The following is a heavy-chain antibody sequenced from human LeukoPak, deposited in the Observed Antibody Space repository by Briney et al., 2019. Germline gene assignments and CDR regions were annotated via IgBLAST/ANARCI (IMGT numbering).Heavy chain of an antibody. Sequence: PGGSLRLSCAASGFTFTNYWMSWVRQAPGRGLEWVANVKQDGSEKSYVESVKGRFTISRDNANNSLYLQMNSLRAEDTAIFYCAREGKGGFDYWGQGTLVTVSS. J-gene: IGHJ4*02. D-gene: IGHD3-16*01. CDR3: AREGKGGFDY. V-gene: IGHV3-7*01. CDR2: VKQDGSEK. CDR1: GFTFTNYW.